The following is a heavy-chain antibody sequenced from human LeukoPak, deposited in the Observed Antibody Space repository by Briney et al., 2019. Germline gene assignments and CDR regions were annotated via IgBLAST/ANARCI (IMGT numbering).Heavy chain of an antibody. CDR1: GYTLSRYG. CDR2: ISPYNGNT. J-gene: IGHJ5*02. D-gene: IGHD5-18*01. Sequence: ASVKVSCKASGYTLSRYGISWVRQAPGQGLEWMGWISPYNGNTNYAQKFQGRVTMTTDTSKTTAYMELRSLRSDDTALYYCATGPDTAMVNDWFDPWGQGTLVTVSS. V-gene: IGHV1-18*01. CDR3: ATGPDTAMVNDWFDP.